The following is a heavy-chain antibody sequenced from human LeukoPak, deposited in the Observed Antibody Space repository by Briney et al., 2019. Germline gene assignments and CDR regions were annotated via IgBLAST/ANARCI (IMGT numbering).Heavy chain of an antibody. J-gene: IGHJ4*02. CDR2: INHSGST. CDR3: ARGEYRSGWYDY. V-gene: IGHV4-34*01. Sequence: PSETLSLTCAVYGGSFSGYYWSWIRQPPGKGLEWIGEINHSGSTNCNPSLKGRVTISVDTSKNQFSLKLSSVTAADTAVYYCARGEYRSGWYDYWGQGTLVTVSS. CDR1: GGSFSGYY. D-gene: IGHD6-19*01.